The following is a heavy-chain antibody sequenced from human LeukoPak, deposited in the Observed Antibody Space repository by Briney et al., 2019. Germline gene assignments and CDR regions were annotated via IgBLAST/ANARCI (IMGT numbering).Heavy chain of an antibody. V-gene: IGHV3-30-3*01. CDR2: ISYDGSIK. Sequence: GGSLRLSCAASGFTFSSYAMRCVPEGLGKRVERGAVISYDGSIKYYADSVKGRFTISRDNSKNTLYLQMNSLRAEDTAVYYCAREGPGGGSGSYNYYYYGMDVWGQGTTVTVSS. D-gene: IGHD3-10*01. CDR3: AREGPGGGSGSYNYYYYGMDV. CDR1: GFTFSSYA. J-gene: IGHJ6*02.